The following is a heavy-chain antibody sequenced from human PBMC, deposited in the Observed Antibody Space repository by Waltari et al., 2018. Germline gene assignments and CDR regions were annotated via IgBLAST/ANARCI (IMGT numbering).Heavy chain of an antibody. J-gene: IGHJ4*02. CDR1: GFSDFW. Sequence: EVQLVESGGGLVQPGGSLRLSCEVSGFSDFWMDWVRQAPGKGLVWVSRIKSDGTITKCADSVRGRFTISRDSAKTTFYLQMSSLRAEDTAVYYCTTNPPGYWGQGTLVSVSS. CDR3: TTNPPGY. CDR2: IKSDGTIT. V-gene: IGHV3-74*03.